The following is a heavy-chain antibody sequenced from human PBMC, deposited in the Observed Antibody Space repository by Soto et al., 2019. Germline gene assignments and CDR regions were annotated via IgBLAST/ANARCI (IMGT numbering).Heavy chain of an antibody. Sequence: QVQLVQSGAEVKKPGASVKVSCKASGYTFTCYYMHWVRQAPGQGLEWMGWINPNRGGTNYAQKFQGWVTRTRDTSISTAYMELSRLRSDDTALNYCAREAYYYDNSRFYYYGMDDWDQGTTVSVSS. CDR3: AREAYYYDNSRFYYYGMDD. V-gene: IGHV1-2*04. J-gene: IGHJ6*02. CDR1: GYTFTCYY. D-gene: IGHD3-22*01. CDR2: INPNRGGT.